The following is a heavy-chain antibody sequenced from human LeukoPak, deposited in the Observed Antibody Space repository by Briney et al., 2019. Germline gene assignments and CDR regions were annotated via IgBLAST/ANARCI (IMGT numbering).Heavy chain of an antibody. Sequence: PGGSLRLSCAASGFTFSSYAMHWVRQAPGKGLEWVAVISYDGSNKYYADSVKGRFTISRDNSKNTLYLQMNSLRAEDTAVYYCARDDTTNNYYYYYGMDVWGQGTTVTVSS. J-gene: IGHJ6*02. CDR2: ISYDGSNK. V-gene: IGHV3-30*04. CDR1: GFTFSSYA. CDR3: ARDDTTNNYYYYYGMDV. D-gene: IGHD1-1*01.